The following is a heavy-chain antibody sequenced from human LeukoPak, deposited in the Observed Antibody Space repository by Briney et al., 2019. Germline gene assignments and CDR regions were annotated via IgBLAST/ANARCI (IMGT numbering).Heavy chain of an antibody. J-gene: IGHJ4*02. CDR3: AKDRTPFDY. Sequence: GGSLRLSCAASGFIFSNDAMSWVRQAPGKGLEWVSAISGSGGITHYADSVKGRFTIFRDNFKNTVYLQMNSLRAEDTAVYYCAKDRTPFDYWGQGTLVTVSS. CDR1: GFIFSNDA. V-gene: IGHV3-23*01. CDR2: ISGSGGIT.